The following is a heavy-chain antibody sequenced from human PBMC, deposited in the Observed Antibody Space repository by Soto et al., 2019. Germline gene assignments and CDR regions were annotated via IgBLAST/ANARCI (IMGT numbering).Heavy chain of an antibody. V-gene: IGHV3-30-3*01. J-gene: IGHJ4*02. D-gene: IGHD3-22*01. CDR1: GFTFSSYA. CDR3: ARDHIEGITMIVVVIRGFDY. Sequence: QVQLVESGGGVVQPGRSLRLSCAASGFTFSSYAMHWVRQAPGKGLEWVAAISYDGSNKYYADAVKGRFTISRDNSKKTPYLQMSSLRAEDMAVYYCARDHIEGITMIVVVIRGFDYWGQGTLVTVSS. CDR2: ISYDGSNK.